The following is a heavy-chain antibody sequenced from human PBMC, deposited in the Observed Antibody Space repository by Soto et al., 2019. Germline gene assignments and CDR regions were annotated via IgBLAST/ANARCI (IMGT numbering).Heavy chain of an antibody. V-gene: IGHV4-59*01. J-gene: IGHJ4*02. CDR2: VHYTGST. CDR3: ARGIYDSSGYSTRVFDT. CDR1: GGSISSYY. D-gene: IGHD3-22*01. Sequence: SETLSLTCTVSGGSISSYYWSWIRQPPGKGLEWIGYVHYTGSTNYNSPLKSRVTISVDTSKNQFSLKLSSVTAADTAVYYCARGIYDSSGYSTRVFDTWGPETLVTVSS.